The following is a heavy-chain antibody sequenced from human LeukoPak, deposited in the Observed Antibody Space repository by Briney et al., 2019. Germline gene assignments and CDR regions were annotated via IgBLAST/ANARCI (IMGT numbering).Heavy chain of an antibody. CDR1: GFTFSSHA. CDR3: AKELRPNDY. CDR2: IDISGSNA. J-gene: IGHJ4*02. V-gene: IGHV3-23*01. Sequence: PGGSLRLSCAASGFTFSSHAMSWVRQAPGRGLEWVSSIDISGSNAYYADSVKGRFTISIDNSRNTLYLQMDSLRAEDSAIYYCAKELRPNDYWGQGTLVTVSS. D-gene: IGHD4-17*01.